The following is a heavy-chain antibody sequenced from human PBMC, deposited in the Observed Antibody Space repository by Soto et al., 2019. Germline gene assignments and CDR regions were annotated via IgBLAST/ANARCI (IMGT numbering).Heavy chain of an antibody. CDR2: IYHSGST. V-gene: IGHV4-4*02. Sequence: SETLSLTCAVSGGSISSSNWWSWVRQPPGKGLEWIGEIYHSGSTNYNPSLKSRVTISVDTSKNQFSLKLSSVTAADTAVYYCARYRYYDSSGYYPYYFDYWGQGTLVTVSS. J-gene: IGHJ4*02. CDR1: GGSISSSNW. CDR3: ARYRYYDSSGYYPYYFDY. D-gene: IGHD3-22*01.